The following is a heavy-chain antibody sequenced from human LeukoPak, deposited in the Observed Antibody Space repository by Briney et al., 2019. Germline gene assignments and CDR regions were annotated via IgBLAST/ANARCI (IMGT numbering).Heavy chain of an antibody. CDR1: GYTFTSYD. CDR3: ARFYYYDSSGYYRDAFDI. Sequence: ASVKVSCKASGYTFTSYDINWVRQATGQGLEWMGWMNPNSGNTGYAQKLQGRVTMTTDTSTSTAYMELRSLRSDDTAVYYCARFYYYDSSGYYRDAFDIWGQGTMVTVSS. CDR2: MNPNSGNT. J-gene: IGHJ3*02. V-gene: IGHV1-8*01. D-gene: IGHD3-22*01.